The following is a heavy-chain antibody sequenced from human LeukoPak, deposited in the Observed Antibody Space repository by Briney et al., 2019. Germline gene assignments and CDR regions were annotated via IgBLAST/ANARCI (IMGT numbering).Heavy chain of an antibody. J-gene: IGHJ6*03. CDR1: GGSISSSSYY. V-gene: IGHV4-39*07. CDR2: IYYSGST. CDR3: ARGVVNLGYMDV. D-gene: IGHD4-23*01. Sequence: SETLSLTCTVSGGSISSSSYYWGWIRQPPGKGLEWIGSIYYSGSTYYNPSLKSRVTISVDTSKNQFSLKLSSVTAADTAVYYCARGVVNLGYMDVWGKGTTVTVSS.